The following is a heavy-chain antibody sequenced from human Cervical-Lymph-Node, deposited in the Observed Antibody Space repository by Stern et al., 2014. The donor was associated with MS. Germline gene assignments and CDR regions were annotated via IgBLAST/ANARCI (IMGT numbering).Heavy chain of an antibody. CDR2: ISYDGNTK. J-gene: IGHJ4*02. CDR1: GFTFTSYA. Sequence: MQLVESGGGVVKPGRSLRVSCATAGFTFTSYALNWVRQAPGQGMEWLAVISYDGNTKYYADSVKGRFTISRDNSKNTLYLQMSSLRAEDTAVYYCVRERSSRGFDYWGQGSLVTVSS. CDR3: VRERSSRGFDY. D-gene: IGHD5/OR15-5a*01. V-gene: IGHV3-30-3*01.